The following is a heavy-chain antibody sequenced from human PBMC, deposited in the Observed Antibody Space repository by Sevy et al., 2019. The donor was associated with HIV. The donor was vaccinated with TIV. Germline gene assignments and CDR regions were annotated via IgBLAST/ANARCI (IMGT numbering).Heavy chain of an antibody. CDR3: ARGGCTSSSCYLFDY. D-gene: IGHD2-2*01. CDR2: ISSSSSYI. J-gene: IGHJ4*02. Sequence: GGSLRLSCVASGFTFSSYTMNWVCQAPGKGLEWVSSISSSSSYIFYADSVKGRFTISRDNAKNSLYLQMNSLRDEDTAVYYCARGGCTSSSCYLFDYWGQGTLVTVSS. V-gene: IGHV3-21*01. CDR1: GFTFSSYT.